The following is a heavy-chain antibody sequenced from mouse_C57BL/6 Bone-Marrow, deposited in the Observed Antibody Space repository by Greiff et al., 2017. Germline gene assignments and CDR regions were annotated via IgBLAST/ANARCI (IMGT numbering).Heavy chain of an antibody. J-gene: IGHJ2*01. V-gene: IGHV1-69*01. CDR1: GYTFTSYW. Sequence: VQLQQPGAELVMPGASVKLSCKASGYTFTSYWMHWVKQRPGQGLEWIGEIDPSDSYTNYNQKFKGKSTLTVDKSSSTAYMQLSSRTSEDSAVYYCARSRGNYVDYWGQGTTLTVSS. CDR3: ARSRGNYVDY. CDR2: IDPSDSYT.